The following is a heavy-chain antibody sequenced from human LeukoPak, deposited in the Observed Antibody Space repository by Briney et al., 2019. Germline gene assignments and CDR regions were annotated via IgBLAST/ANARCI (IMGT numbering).Heavy chain of an antibody. CDR2: VSGNGGST. V-gene: IGHV3-64D*06. D-gene: IGHD2-2*01. CDR3: VGYCSATSCGGSGYGMDV. CDR1: GFTFSIYA. J-gene: IGHJ6*02. Sequence: GGSLRLSCSASGFTFSIYAMHWVRQAPGKGLQYVSAVSGNGGSTYYADSVKGRFTISRDNSKNTLYLQMSSLRADDTAVYYCVGYCSATSCGGSGYGMDVWGQGTTVTVSS.